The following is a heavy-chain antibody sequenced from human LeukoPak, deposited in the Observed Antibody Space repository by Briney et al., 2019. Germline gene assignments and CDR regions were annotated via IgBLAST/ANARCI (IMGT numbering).Heavy chain of an antibody. D-gene: IGHD3-10*01. V-gene: IGHV1-18*01. CDR2: ISAYNGNT. J-gene: IGHJ4*02. CDR1: GYTFTSYG. CDR3: ARDREDYYGSGSYSSQPFDY. Sequence: GASVKVSCKASGYTFTSYGISWVRQAPGQGLEWMGWISAYNGNTNYAQKLQGRVTMTTDTSTSTAYMELRSPRSDDTAVYYCARDREDYYGSGSYSSQPFDYWGQGTLVTVSS.